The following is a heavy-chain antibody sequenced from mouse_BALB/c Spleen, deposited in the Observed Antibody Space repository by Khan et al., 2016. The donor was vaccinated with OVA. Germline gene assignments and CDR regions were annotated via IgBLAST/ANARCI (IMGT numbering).Heavy chain of an antibody. CDR1: GYTFTNYG. CDR3: GRGSSYWYFDV. V-gene: IGHV9-1*02. J-gene: IGHJ1*01. Sequence: QIQLVQSGPELKKPGETVKISCKASGYTFTNYGMNWVKQAPGKGLKWMGWINTYTGEPTYTDDFKGRFAFSLETSASTAYLQINNLNNEDMATYFGGRGSSYWYFDVGGAGTTVTVSS. CDR2: INTYTGEP.